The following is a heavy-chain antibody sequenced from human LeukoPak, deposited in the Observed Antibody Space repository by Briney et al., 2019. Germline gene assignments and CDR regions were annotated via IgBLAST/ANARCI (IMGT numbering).Heavy chain of an antibody. CDR2: ISASNGNT. J-gene: IGHJ4*02. CDR3: TRMAAYDILTGYSSTPFDY. CDR1: GYTFTSYG. V-gene: IGHV1-18*01. Sequence: ASVKLTCKASGYTFTSYGISWVRQAPGQGLELVGWISASNGNTNYAQKLQGRVTMTTDTSTSTAYMELRSLRSDDTAVYYCTRMAAYDILTGYSSTPFDYWGQGTLVTVSS. D-gene: IGHD3-9*01.